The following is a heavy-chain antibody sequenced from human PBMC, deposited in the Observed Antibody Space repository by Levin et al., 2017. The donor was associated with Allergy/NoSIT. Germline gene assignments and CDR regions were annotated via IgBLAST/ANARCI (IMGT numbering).Heavy chain of an antibody. CDR1: GFTVSSNY. V-gene: IGHV3-66*02. D-gene: IGHD3-10*01. CDR3: ARDVSGSGSYYIDAFDI. Sequence: GGSLRLSCAASGFTVSSNYMSWVRQAPGKGLEWVSVIYSGGSTYYADSVKGRFTISRDNSKNTLYLQMNSLRAEDTAVYYCARDVSGSGSYYIDAFDIWGQGTMVTVSS. J-gene: IGHJ3*02. CDR2: IYSGGST.